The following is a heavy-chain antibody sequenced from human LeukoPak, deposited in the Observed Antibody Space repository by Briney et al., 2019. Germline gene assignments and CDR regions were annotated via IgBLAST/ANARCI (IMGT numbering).Heavy chain of an antibody. J-gene: IGHJ4*02. CDR1: GFTFSDYY. D-gene: IGHD1-26*01. CDR3: AKGGKWDVTPFDY. Sequence: GGSLRLSCAASGFTFSDYYMSWIRQAPGKGLEWVSYISSSGGYRNYADSVKGRFTISRDNSKNTLYLQVNSLRAEDTAVYYCAKGGKWDVTPFDYWGQGTLVAVSS. V-gene: IGHV3-11*05. CDR2: ISSSGGYR.